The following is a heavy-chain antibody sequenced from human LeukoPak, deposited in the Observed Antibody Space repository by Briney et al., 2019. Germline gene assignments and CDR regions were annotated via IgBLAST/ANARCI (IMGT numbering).Heavy chain of an antibody. D-gene: IGHD6-13*01. V-gene: IGHV1-18*01. Sequence: ASVKVSCTASGYTFTSYGISWGRQAPGQGLEWMGWISAYNGNTNYAQTPQGRVTMTTDTSTSTAYMELRSLRSDDAAVYYCARDLGAAGTDYWGQGTLVTVSS. CDR1: GYTFTSYG. J-gene: IGHJ4*02. CDR2: ISAYNGNT. CDR3: ARDLGAAGTDY.